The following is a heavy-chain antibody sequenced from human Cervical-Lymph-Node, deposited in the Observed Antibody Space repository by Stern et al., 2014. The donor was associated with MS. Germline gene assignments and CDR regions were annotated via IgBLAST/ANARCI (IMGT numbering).Heavy chain of an antibody. CDR3: ARGSGTAYDLRGDY. CDR1: GYIFTDYY. D-gene: IGHD3-3*01. CDR2: INPNSGGT. J-gene: IGHJ4*01. Sequence: QLVQSGAEARAPGASMKVSCKASGYIFTDYYLHWVRQAPGQGLEWLGWINPNSGGTNYAQNFQGRVTMTRDTSISTAYMELRWLGSADTAVYYCARGSGTAYDLRGDYWGQGTLVTVSS. V-gene: IGHV1-2*02.